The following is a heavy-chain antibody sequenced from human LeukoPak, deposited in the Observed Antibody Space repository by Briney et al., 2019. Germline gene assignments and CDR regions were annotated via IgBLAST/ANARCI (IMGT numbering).Heavy chain of an antibody. D-gene: IGHD4-23*01. Sequence: SETLSLTCTVSGGSISSYYWSWIRQPPGKGLEWIGYIYFSGTTNYNPSLKSRVTISVDTSKNQFSLKLSSVTAADTAVYYCARELHYGGNSVSAFDIWGQGTMVTVSS. CDR3: ARELHYGGNSVSAFDI. V-gene: IGHV4-59*01. CDR2: IYFSGTT. CDR1: GGSISSYY. J-gene: IGHJ3*02.